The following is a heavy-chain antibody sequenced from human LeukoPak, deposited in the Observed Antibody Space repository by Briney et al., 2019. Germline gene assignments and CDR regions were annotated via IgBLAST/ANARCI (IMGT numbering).Heavy chain of an antibody. D-gene: IGHD3-3*01. Sequence: GRSLRLSCAASGFTFDDYAMHWVRQAPGKGLEWVSGISWKSGSIGYADSVKGRFTISRDNAKNSLYLQMNSLRAEDTALYYCAKDISEGNRFYCGMDVWGQGTTVTVSS. CDR1: GFTFDDYA. CDR3: AKDISEGNRFYCGMDV. V-gene: IGHV3-9*01. J-gene: IGHJ6*02. CDR2: ISWKSGSI.